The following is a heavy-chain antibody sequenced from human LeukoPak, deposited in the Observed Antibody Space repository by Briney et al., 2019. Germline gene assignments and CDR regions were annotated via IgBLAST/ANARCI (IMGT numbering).Heavy chain of an antibody. J-gene: IGHJ6*03. V-gene: IGHV4-61*02. CDR2: IYTSGST. CDR1: GGSISSGSYY. CDR3: ARVPLLGIAVAGSYYYYYYMDV. Sequence: SSQTLSLTCTVSGGSISSGSYYWSWIRQPAGKGLEWIGRIYTSGSTNYNPSLKSRVTISVDTSKNQFSLKLSSVTAADTAVYYCARVPLLGIAVAGSYYYYYYMDVWGKGITVTVSS. D-gene: IGHD6-19*01.